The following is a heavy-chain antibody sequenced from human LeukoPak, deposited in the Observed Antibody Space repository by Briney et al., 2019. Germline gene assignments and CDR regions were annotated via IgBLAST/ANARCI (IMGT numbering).Heavy chain of an antibody. J-gene: IGHJ5*02. V-gene: IGHV1-69*05. CDR2: IIPIFGTA. D-gene: IGHD3-22*01. CDR1: GYTFTSYA. Sequence: KISCKGSGYTFTSYAISWVRQAPGQGLEWMGGIIPIFGTANYAQKVQGRVTITTDESTTTAYMELSSLRSEDTAVYYCARARSPSSGYLLRDHNWFDPWGQGTLVTVSS. CDR3: ARARSPSSGYLLRDHNWFDP.